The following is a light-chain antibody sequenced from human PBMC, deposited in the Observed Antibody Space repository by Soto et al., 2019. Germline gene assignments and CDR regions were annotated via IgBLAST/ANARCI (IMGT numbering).Light chain of an antibody. CDR2: GAS. Sequence: AIQLTQSPSSLSASVGDRVTITCRASQGISSYLAWYQQKPGKPPKVLIYGASNLQSGVPPRFSGSGSGTDFTLAISSLQPEDSATYYCLQDINYPWTFGQGTKVDNK. CDR3: LQDINYPWT. V-gene: IGKV1-6*01. J-gene: IGKJ1*01. CDR1: QGISSY.